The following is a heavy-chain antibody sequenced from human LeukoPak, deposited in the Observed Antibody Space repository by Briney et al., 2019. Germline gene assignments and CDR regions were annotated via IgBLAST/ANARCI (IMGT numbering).Heavy chain of an antibody. CDR2: IYYSGST. Sequence: SETLSLTCTVSGGSISSSSYYWGWIRQPPGKGLEWIGSIYYSGSTYYNPSLKSRVTISVDTSKNQLSLKLSSVTAADTAVYYCARDLWFGAGRAFDIWGQGTMVTVSS. CDR3: ARDLWFGAGRAFDI. D-gene: IGHD3-10*01. J-gene: IGHJ3*02. V-gene: IGHV4-39*02. CDR1: GGSISSSSYY.